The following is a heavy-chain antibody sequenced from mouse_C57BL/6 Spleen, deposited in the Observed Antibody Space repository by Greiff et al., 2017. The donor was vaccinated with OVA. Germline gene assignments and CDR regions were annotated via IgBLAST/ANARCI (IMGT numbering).Heavy chain of an antibody. CDR3: ARLDYYGSSVDY. V-gene: IGHV3-6*01. J-gene: IGHJ2*01. Sequence: EVKLEESGPGLVKPSQSLSLTCSVTGYSITSGYYWNWIRQFPGNKLEWMGYISYDGSNNYNPSLKNRISITRDTSKNQFFLKLNSVTTEDTATYYCARLDYYGSSVDYWGQGTTLTVSS. D-gene: IGHD1-1*01. CDR1: GYSITSGYY. CDR2: ISYDGSN.